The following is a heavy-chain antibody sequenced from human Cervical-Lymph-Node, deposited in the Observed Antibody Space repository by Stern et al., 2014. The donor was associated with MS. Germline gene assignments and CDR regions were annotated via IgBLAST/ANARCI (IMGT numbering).Heavy chain of an antibody. CDR1: GGTFSSYA. V-gene: IGHV1-69*01. D-gene: IGHD2-21*02. CDR2: IIPIFGTA. J-gene: IGHJ4*02. Sequence: VQLVEAGAEVKKPGSSVKVSCKASGGTFSSYAISWVRQAPGQGLEWMGGIIPIFGTANYAQKFQGRVTITADESTSTAYMELSSLRSEDTAVYYCARVSAYCGGDCYDLDYWGQGTLVTVSS. CDR3: ARVSAYCGGDCYDLDY.